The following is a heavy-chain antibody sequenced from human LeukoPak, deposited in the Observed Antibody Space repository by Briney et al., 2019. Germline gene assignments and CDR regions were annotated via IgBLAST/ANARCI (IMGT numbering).Heavy chain of an antibody. D-gene: IGHD1-7*01. CDR3: ARDQALNWNYDVFDY. Sequence: PSETLSLTCTVSGDSISSNYWSWIRQPAGKGLVWIGRIYTSGRADYNPSLKSRVTMSVDTSKNQVSLKLSSVTAADTALYYCARDQALNWNYDVFDYWGQGALVTVSS. CDR1: GDSISSNY. V-gene: IGHV4-4*07. CDR2: IYTSGRA. J-gene: IGHJ4*02.